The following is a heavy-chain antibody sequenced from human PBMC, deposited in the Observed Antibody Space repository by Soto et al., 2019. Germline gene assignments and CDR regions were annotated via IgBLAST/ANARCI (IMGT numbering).Heavy chain of an antibody. J-gene: IGHJ4*02. Sequence: SETLSLTCAVSGGSISSGGYSWSWIRQPPGKGLEWIGYMYHGGSTYYNPSLKSRVTISIDRSKNQFSLKLSSVTAADTAVYYCARGPDDWGQGILVTVSS. CDR1: GGSISSGGYS. V-gene: IGHV4-30-2*01. CDR3: ARGPDD. CDR2: MYHGGST.